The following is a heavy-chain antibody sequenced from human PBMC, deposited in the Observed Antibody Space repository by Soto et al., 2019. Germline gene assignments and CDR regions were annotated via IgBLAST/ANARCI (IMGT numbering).Heavy chain of an antibody. J-gene: IGHJ6*02. CDR1: GGSFRGYY. Sequence: SETLSLTCAVYGGSFRGYYWSWIRQSPVKGLEWIGEINHSGSTNYNPSLKSRVTISVDTSKNQFSLKLSSVTAADTAVYYRARGFVVGATSYYYGMDVWGQGTTVTVSS. D-gene: IGHD1-26*01. CDR2: INHSGST. V-gene: IGHV4-34*01. CDR3: ARGFVVGATSYYYGMDV.